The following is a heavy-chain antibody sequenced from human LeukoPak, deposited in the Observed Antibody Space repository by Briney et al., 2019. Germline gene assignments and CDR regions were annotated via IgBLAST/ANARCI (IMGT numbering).Heavy chain of an antibody. CDR1: GGTFSSYA. CDR2: IIPIFGTA. V-gene: IGHV1-69*01. CDR3: ARAYVVPAAKSWFDP. Sequence: SVKVSCKASGGTFSSYAISWVRQAPGQGLEWMGGIIPIFGTANYAQKFQGRVTITADESTSTAYMELSSLRSEDTAVYYCARAYVVPAAKSWFDPWGQGTLVTVSS. D-gene: IGHD2-2*01. J-gene: IGHJ5*02.